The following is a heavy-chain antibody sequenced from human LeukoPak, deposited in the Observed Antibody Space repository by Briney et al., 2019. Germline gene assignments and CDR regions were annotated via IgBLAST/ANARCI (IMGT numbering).Heavy chain of an antibody. CDR2: INHSGST. V-gene: IGHV4-34*01. D-gene: IGHD6-6*01. CDR1: GGSFSGYY. Sequence: SETLSLTCAVYGGSFSGYYWSWIRQPPGKGLEWIREINHSGSTNYNPSLKSRVTISVDTSKNQFSLKLSSVTAADTAVYYCARRPRGGRGIAARAGYDYWGQGTLVTVSS. CDR3: ARRPRGGRGIAARAGYDY. J-gene: IGHJ4*02.